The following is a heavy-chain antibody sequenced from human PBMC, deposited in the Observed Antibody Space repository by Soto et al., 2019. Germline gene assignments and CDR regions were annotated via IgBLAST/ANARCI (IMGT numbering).Heavy chain of an antibody. CDR2: SNPDNGKT. CDR1: GYTFTRYT. D-gene: IGHD2-21*01. Sequence: GSVKVSCKASGYTFTRYTMNWVRQSPVQRLEWMGWSNPDNGKTKSSQKFQDRVIITRDTSASTAYMDLISLRSEGTAVYYCARDPPFSFWVVVATDDFGGQAPLVTVPS. J-gene: IGHJ4*02. CDR3: ARDPPFSFWVVVATDDF. V-gene: IGHV1-3*01.